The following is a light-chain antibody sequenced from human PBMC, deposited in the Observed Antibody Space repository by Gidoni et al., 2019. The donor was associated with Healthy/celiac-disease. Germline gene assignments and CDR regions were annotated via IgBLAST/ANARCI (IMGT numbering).Light chain of an antibody. Sequence: EIVLTQSPGTLSLSAGDRATLSCRASQSVSSSYLAWYQQKPGQAPRLLIYGASSRATGIPDRFRGSGSGTDFTLTISRLEPEDFAVYYCQQYGSSPATFGGGTKVEIK. J-gene: IGKJ4*01. V-gene: IGKV3-20*01. CDR1: QSVSSSY. CDR2: GAS. CDR3: QQYGSSPAT.